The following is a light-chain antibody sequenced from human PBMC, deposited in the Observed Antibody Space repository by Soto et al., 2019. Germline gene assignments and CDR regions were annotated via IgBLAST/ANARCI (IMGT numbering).Light chain of an antibody. CDR1: QSVSIY. V-gene: IGKV3-11*01. Sequence: EIVLTQSPATRSLSPGERAALSCRASQSVSIYLAWYQQKPGQAPRLLIYAASNRATGIPARFSGSGSGTDFTLTISSLEPEDFAVYYCQQRSNWPPTFGQGTKLEIK. CDR3: QQRSNWPPT. J-gene: IGKJ2*01. CDR2: AAS.